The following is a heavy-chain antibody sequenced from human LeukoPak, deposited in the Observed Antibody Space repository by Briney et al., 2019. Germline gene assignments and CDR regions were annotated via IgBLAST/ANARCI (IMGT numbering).Heavy chain of an antibody. D-gene: IGHD6-13*01. J-gene: IGHJ5*02. V-gene: IGHV3-30*02. CDR3: ARAGGHSSPAGS. CDR2: IRYDGSHK. CDR1: GFTFSSYG. Sequence: GGSLRLSCAASGFTFSSYGMHWVRQAPGKGLEWVAFIRYDGSHKYYADSVKGRFTISRDNAKNTLYLQMNSLRAEDTAVYYCARAGGHSSPAGSWGQGTLVTVSS.